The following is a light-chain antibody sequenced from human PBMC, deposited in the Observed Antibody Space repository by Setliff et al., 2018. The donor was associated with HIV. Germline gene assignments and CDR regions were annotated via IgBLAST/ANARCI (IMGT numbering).Light chain of an antibody. CDR3: QAYDTSLSDFV. J-gene: IGLJ1*01. CDR2: SNN. Sequence: QSVLTQQSSASGTLGRRVTISCSGTRSSIGINTVNWYLQVPGTAPKLLIYSNNQRPSGIPERFSGSKSGTTASLAITGLQADDEADYYCQAYDTSLSDFVFGTGTKVTVL. V-gene: IGLV1-44*01. CDR1: RSSIGINT.